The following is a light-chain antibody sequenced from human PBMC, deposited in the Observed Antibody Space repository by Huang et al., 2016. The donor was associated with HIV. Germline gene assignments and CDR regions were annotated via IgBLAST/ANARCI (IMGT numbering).Light chain of an antibody. V-gene: IGKV3-15*01. CDR3: QQYNNWPRT. J-gene: IGKJ1*01. CDR2: GAS. Sequence: EIVMTQSPATLSVSPGERATLSCRASQSVSSNLAWYHQKPGQAPRPLIYGASTRATGIPVRFSGSGSGTEFTLTISSLQSEDFAVYYCQQYNNWPRTFGQGTKVEIK. CDR1: QSVSSN.